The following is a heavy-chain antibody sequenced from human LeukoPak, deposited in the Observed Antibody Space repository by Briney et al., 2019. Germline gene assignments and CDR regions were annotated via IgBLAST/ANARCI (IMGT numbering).Heavy chain of an antibody. CDR3: ARLLTDAFDI. CDR1: GGSISSYY. D-gene: IGHD2-15*01. CDR2: IYYSGST. Sequence: NPSETLSLTCTVSGGSISSYYWSWIRQPPGKGLEWIGYIYYSGSTNYNPSLKSRVTISVDTSKNQFSLKLSSVTAADTAVYYCARLLTDAFDIWGQGTMVTVSS. V-gene: IGHV4-59*08. J-gene: IGHJ3*02.